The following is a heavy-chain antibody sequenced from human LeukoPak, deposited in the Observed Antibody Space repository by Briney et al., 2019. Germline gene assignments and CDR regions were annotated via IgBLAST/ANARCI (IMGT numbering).Heavy chain of an antibody. CDR3: ARNKVAAGSDWFDP. Sequence: SETLSLTCTVSGGSISTSYSGWIRHPPGKGLEYIGYIYYSGSTTYNPSLKSRVTISVDTSKNQFSLKLSSVTAADTAVYYCARNKVAAGSDWFDPWGQGTLVTVSS. V-gene: IGHV4-59*08. CDR2: IYYSGST. CDR1: GGSISTSY. J-gene: IGHJ5*02. D-gene: IGHD6-13*01.